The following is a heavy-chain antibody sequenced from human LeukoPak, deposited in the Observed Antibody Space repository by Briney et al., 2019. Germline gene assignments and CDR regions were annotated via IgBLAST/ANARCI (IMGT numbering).Heavy chain of an antibody. Sequence: PGGSLRLSCAASGFTFSSYSMNWVRQAPGKGLEWVSSISSSSSYIYYADSVKGRFTISRDNAKNSLYLQMNSLRAEDTAVYYCARAEYYYDSSGYRYYFDYWGQGTLVTVSS. CDR2: ISSSSSYI. D-gene: IGHD3-22*01. J-gene: IGHJ4*02. CDR1: GFTFSSYS. V-gene: IGHV3-21*01. CDR3: ARAEYYYDSSGYRYYFDY.